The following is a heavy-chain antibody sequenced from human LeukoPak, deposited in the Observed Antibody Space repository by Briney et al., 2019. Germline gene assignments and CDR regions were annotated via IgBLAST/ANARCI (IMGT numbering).Heavy chain of an antibody. CDR2: ISSSSYI. CDR3: ARGGPYGSGSFVDY. Sequence: GGSLRLSCAASGFTFSSYSMKWVRQAPGKGLEWVSSISSSSYIYYADSVKGRFTISRDNAKNSLYLQMNSLIAEETAVYYCARGGPYGSGSFVDYWGQGTLVTVSS. V-gene: IGHV3-21*01. CDR1: GFTFSSYS. D-gene: IGHD3-10*01. J-gene: IGHJ4*02.